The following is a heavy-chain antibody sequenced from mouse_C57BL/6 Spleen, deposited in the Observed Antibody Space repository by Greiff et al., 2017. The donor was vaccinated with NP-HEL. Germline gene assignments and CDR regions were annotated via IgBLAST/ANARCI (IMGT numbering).Heavy chain of an antibody. CDR1: GFNIKDYY. CDR2: IDPEDGET. D-gene: IGHD1-1*01. V-gene: IGHV14-2*01. Sequence: EVQLQQSGAELVKPGASVKLSCTASGFNIKDYYMHWVKQRTEQGLEWIGRIDPEDGETKYAPKFQGKATKTADTSSNTAYLQLSSLTSEDTAVYYCASPVVAPNAMDYWGQGTSVTVSS. J-gene: IGHJ4*01. CDR3: ASPVVAPNAMDY.